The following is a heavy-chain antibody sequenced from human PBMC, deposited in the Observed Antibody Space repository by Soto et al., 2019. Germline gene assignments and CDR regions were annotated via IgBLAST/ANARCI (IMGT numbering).Heavy chain of an antibody. CDR1: GCSISSSSYY. J-gene: IGHJ6*02. V-gene: IGHV4-39*01. CDR3: VRPERGAYYDFWSGYSPYYYYGMDV. Sequence: SETLSLTCTFPGCSISSSSYYWVWIRQPPGKGLEWIGSIYYSGSTYYKQSLKNRVTISVDTSKNQLSLKLSSVTAAYTAVYYCVRPERGAYYDFWSGYSPYYYYGMDVWGQGTTVT. D-gene: IGHD3-3*01. CDR2: IYYSGST.